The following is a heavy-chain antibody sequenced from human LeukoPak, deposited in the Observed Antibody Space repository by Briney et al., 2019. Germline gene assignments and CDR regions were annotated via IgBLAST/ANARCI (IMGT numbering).Heavy chain of an antibody. J-gene: IGHJ4*02. CDR1: GGSISSYY. D-gene: IGHD1-26*01. CDR3: ARNPDSGSYYDIPYYFDY. V-gene: IGHV4-59*08. CDR2: IYYSGST. Sequence: PSETLSLTCTASGGSISSYYWSWIRQPPGKGLEWIGYIYYSGSTNYNPSLKSRVTISVDTSKNQFSLKLGSVTAADTAVYYCARNPDSGSYYDIPYYFDYWGQGTLVTVSS.